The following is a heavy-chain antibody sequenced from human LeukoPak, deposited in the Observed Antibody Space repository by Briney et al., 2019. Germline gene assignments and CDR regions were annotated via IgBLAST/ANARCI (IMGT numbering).Heavy chain of an antibody. V-gene: IGHV4-34*01. D-gene: IGHD6-19*01. CDR1: GGSFSGHY. CDR3: ARGRRQWLEPPSDYYFHMDV. J-gene: IGHJ6*03. Sequence: SETLSLTCGVYGGSFSGHYWSWIRQTPGKGLEWIGENNDSGSTNYNPSLKSRVTISVDTSKNHFSLKLSSVTAADTAVYYCARGRRQWLEPPSDYYFHMDVWGKGTTVTVSS. CDR2: NNDSGST.